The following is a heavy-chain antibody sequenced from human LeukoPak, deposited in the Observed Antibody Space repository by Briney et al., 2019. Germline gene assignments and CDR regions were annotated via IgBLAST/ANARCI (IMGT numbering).Heavy chain of an antibody. CDR2: INPNSGGT. J-gene: IGHJ4*02. CDR3: ARDHGYCSGGSCYPDHY. V-gene: IGHV1-2*02. D-gene: IGHD2-15*01. CDR1: GYTFTGYY. Sequence: ASVKVSCKASGYTFTGYYMHWVRQAPGQGLEWMGWINPNSGGTNYAQKFQGRVTMTRDTTISTAYMGLSRLRSDDTAVYYCARDHGYCSGGSCYPDHYWGQGTLVTVSS.